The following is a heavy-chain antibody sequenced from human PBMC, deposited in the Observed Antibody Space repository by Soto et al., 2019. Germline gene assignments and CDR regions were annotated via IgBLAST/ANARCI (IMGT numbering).Heavy chain of an antibody. CDR2: IYWDDDT. V-gene: IGHV2-5*02. CDR1: GFSLNTGGMS. D-gene: IGHD3-10*01. CDR3: AQRSINIIRGVRGIVS. Sequence: QITLKESGPPLVNPTQTLTLTCTFSGFSLNTGGMSVGWIRQPPGKAPEWLALIYWDDDTRYSSSLKNRLTITKDTSANQVILKMTNMAPADTGTYYCAQRSINIIRGVRGIVSWCQGTLVTVSS. J-gene: IGHJ5*01.